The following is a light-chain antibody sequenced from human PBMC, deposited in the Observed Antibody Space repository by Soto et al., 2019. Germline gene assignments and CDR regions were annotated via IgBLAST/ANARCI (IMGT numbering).Light chain of an antibody. J-gene: IGLJ1*01. CDR2: GVT. CDR3: SSFTTSYFYV. CDR1: GSDIGAYNY. Sequence: QSVLTQPASVSGSPGKSITISCNGSGSDIGAYNYVSWYQQHPGKAPKLLIHGVTRRPSGVSSRFSASKSAYTASLTISGLQAEDEANYYCSSFTTSYFYVFGPVTKVTVL. V-gene: IGLV2-14*01.